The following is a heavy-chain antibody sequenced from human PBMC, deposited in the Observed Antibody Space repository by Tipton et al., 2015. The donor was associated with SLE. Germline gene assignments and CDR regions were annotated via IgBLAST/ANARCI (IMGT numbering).Heavy chain of an antibody. V-gene: IGHV4-39*07. D-gene: IGHD2-8*02. Sequence: TLSLTCTVSGGSIGSSSYYWDWVRQPPGKGLEWIGTIYSSGNTYYPPSIKSRVTISVDTSKNHFSQKLSSVTAADTAVYYCARHVNWCLDYWGQGILVTVSS. CDR1: GGSIGSSSYY. J-gene: IGHJ4*02. CDR3: ARHVNWCLDY. CDR2: IYSSGNT.